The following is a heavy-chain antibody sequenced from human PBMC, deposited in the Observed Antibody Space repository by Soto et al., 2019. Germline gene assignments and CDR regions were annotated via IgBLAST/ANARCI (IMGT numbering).Heavy chain of an antibody. V-gene: IGHV3-74*01. D-gene: IGHD3-3*01. CDR3: ARVGSPIFGVVMHLPPDY. CDR2: INSDGSST. J-gene: IGHJ4*02. CDR1: GFTFSSYW. Sequence: GGSLRLSCAASGFTFSSYWMHWVRQAPGKGLVWVSRINSDGSSTSYADSVKGRFTISRDNAKNTLYLQMNSLRAEDTAVYYCARVGSPIFGVVMHLPPDYWGQGTLVTVSS.